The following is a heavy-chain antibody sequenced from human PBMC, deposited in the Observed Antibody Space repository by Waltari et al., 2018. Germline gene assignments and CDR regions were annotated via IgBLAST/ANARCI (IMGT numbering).Heavy chain of an antibody. J-gene: IGHJ4*02. CDR1: GFNVSLYS. V-gene: IGHV3-48*01. CDR2: FSGSRNII. CDR3: AREWQGYFDH. Sequence: EVQLLESGGGLKQPGGSLRLSCPASGFNVSLYSMNWVRQAPGKGLEWVAYFSGSRNIIYYADSVRGRFIISRDNAKNSLYLQMNKLGAEDTAVYYCAREWQGYFDHWGQGTPLTVSS.